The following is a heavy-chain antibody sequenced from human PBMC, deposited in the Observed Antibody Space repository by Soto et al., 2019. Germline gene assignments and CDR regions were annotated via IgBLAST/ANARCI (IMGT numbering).Heavy chain of an antibody. Sequence: SETLSLTCTVSGDSISSYSWSWIRQPPGKGLEWIGNIHYNGSTNYNPSLKSRVTISVDTSKNQFSLKLISVTTADTAVYYCARAVDISYGMDVWGQGTTVTVSS. CDR3: ARAVDISYGMDV. J-gene: IGHJ6*02. V-gene: IGHV4-59*01. CDR1: GDSISSYS. D-gene: IGHD3-9*01. CDR2: IHYNGST.